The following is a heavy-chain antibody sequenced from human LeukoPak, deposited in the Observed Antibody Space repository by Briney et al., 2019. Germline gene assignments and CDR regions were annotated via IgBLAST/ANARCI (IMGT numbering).Heavy chain of an antibody. Sequence: PGGSLRLSCAASGFTFSSYSMNWVRQAPGKGLEWVPSISSSSSYIYYADSVKGRFTISRDNAKNSLYLQMNSLRAEDTAVYYCARDWGSSGWRYYYYGMDVWGKGTTVAVSS. J-gene: IGHJ6*04. CDR1: GFTFSSYS. V-gene: IGHV3-21*01. CDR2: ISSSSSYI. D-gene: IGHD6-19*01. CDR3: ARDWGSSGWRYYYYGMDV.